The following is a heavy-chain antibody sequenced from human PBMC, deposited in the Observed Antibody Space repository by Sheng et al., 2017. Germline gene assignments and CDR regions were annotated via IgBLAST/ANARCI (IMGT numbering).Heavy chain of an antibody. CDR1: GGSISSGSYY. Sequence: QVQLQESGPGLVKPSQTLSLTCTVSGGSISSGSYYWSWIRQPAGKGLEWIGRIYTSGSTNYNPSLKSRVTISVDTSKNQFSLKLSSVTAADTAVYYCARLRGGYYFDYWDQGTLVTVSS. J-gene: IGHJ4*02. D-gene: IGHD2-15*01. CDR3: ARLRGGYYFDY. CDR2: IYTSGST. V-gene: IGHV4-61*02.